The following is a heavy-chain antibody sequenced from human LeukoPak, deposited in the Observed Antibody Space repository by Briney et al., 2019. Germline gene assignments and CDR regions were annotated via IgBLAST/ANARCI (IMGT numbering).Heavy chain of an antibody. CDR1: GYTFTSYD. D-gene: IGHD2-21*01. Sequence: ASVKVSCKASGYTFTSYDINWVRQATGQGLEWMGWMNPNSGNTGYAQKFRGRVTITRNTSISTAYMELSSLRSEDTAVYYCARGLDCGGDCYSSWGQGTLVTVSS. J-gene: IGHJ4*02. CDR2: MNPNSGNT. CDR3: ARGLDCGGDCYSS. V-gene: IGHV1-8*03.